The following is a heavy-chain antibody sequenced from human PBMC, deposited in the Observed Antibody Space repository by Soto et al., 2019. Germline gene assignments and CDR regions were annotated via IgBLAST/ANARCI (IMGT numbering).Heavy chain of an antibody. Sequence: PGGSLRLSCAASGFTFSSYGMHWVRQAPGKGLEWVAVISYDGSNKYYADSVKGRFTISRDNSKNTLYLQMNSLRAEDTAVYYCAKDGRNGNYFDYWGQGTLVTVSS. CDR3: AKDGRNGNYFDY. CDR1: GFTFSSYG. CDR2: ISYDGSNK. J-gene: IGHJ4*02. V-gene: IGHV3-30*18.